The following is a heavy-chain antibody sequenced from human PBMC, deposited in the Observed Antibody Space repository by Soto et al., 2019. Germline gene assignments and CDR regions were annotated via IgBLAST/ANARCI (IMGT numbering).Heavy chain of an antibody. CDR3: AKGSIEYSASVDN. D-gene: IGHD5-12*01. Sequence: VQLLESGGGLVQPGGSLRLSCAASGFSFSSYAMVWVRQAPGKGLEWVAVISARGGSSYFADSVKGRFTLSRDNSKTVLSLEMNSLRAEDTAIYFCAKGSIEYSASVDNWGQGTLVVVSS. J-gene: IGHJ4*02. CDR1: GFSFSSYA. V-gene: IGHV3-23*01. CDR2: ISARGGSS.